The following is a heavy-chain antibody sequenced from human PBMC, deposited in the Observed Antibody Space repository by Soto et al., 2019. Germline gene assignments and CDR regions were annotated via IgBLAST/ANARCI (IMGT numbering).Heavy chain of an antibody. Sequence: GGSLRLSCAASGFTFSSYAMHWVRQAPGEGLEWVAVISYDGSNKYYADSVKGRFTISRDNSKNTLYLQMNSLRAEDTAVYYCARVGRGAIFGVVTAPFDYWGQGTLVTVSS. V-gene: IGHV3-30-3*01. CDR1: GFTFSSYA. D-gene: IGHD3-3*01. J-gene: IGHJ4*02. CDR3: ARVGRGAIFGVVTAPFDY. CDR2: ISYDGSNK.